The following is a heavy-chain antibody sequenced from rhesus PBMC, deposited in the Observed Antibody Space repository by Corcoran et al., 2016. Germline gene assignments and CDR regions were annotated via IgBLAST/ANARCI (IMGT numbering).Heavy chain of an antibody. V-gene: IGHV3-110*01. D-gene: IGHD3-16*01. CDR2: IRSGSGRTT. J-gene: IGHJ4*01. CDR3: ASNSGSYYYGY. Sequence: EVQLVESGGGLAKPGGSLRLSCAASGFTFSDHYMDWVRQAPGKGLEWGSSIRSGSGRTTLYPDSVKGRFTISRDNAKNTVYLQMNSLRAEDTAVYYCASNSGSYYYGYWGQGVLVTVSS. CDR1: GFTFSDHY.